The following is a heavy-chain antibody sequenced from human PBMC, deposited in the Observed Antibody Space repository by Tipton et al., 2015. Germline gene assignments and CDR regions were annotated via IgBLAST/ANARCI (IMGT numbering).Heavy chain of an antibody. CDR3: ARDLEHGMDV. Sequence: PGKALEWLGYISYTDNARYKPSLESRPTISLDTSKNQFSLTLNSVTAADTAVYYCARDLEHGMDVWGQGTTVTVSS. CDR2: ISYTDNA. J-gene: IGHJ6*02. V-gene: IGHV4-59*01. D-gene: IGHD5-24*01.